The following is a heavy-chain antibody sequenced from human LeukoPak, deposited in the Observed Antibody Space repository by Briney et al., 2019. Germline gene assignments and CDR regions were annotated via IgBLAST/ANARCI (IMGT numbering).Heavy chain of an antibody. Sequence: VASVKVSCKASGGTFSSYAMNWVRQAPGQGLEWMGWINTNTGNPTYARGFTGRFVFSLDTSVSTAYLQISSLKAEDTAVYYCARENSYDFWSGYYVVGWFDPWGQGTLVTVSS. J-gene: IGHJ5*02. CDR3: ARENSYDFWSGYYVVGWFDP. D-gene: IGHD3-3*01. CDR2: INTNTGNP. CDR1: GGTFSSYA. V-gene: IGHV7-4-1*02.